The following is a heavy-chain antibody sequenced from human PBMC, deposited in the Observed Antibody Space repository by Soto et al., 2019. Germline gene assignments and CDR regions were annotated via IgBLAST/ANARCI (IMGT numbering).Heavy chain of an antibody. D-gene: IGHD3-22*01. CDR1: GFTFSSYA. CDR3: AKNPYYYDSSGYIDR. CDR2: ISGSGGST. Sequence: LRLSCAASGFTFSSYAMSWVRQAPGKGLEWVSAISGSGGSTYYADSVKGRFTISRDNSKNTLYLQMNSLRAEDTAVYYCAKNPYYYDSSGYIDRWGQGTLVTVSS. V-gene: IGHV3-23*01. J-gene: IGHJ5*02.